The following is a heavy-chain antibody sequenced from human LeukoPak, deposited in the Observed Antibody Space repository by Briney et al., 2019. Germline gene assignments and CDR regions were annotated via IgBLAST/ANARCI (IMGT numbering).Heavy chain of an antibody. J-gene: IGHJ4*02. CDR1: GFTFSSYA. D-gene: IGHD3-3*01. Sequence: PGGSLRLSCAASGFTFSSYAMHWVRQAPGKGLEWVAVISYDGSNKYYADSVKGRFTISRDNSKNTLYLQMNSLRAEDTAVYYCASGYDFWSGHFDYWGQGTLVTVSS. CDR2: ISYDGSNK. V-gene: IGHV3-30-3*01. CDR3: ASGYDFWSGHFDY.